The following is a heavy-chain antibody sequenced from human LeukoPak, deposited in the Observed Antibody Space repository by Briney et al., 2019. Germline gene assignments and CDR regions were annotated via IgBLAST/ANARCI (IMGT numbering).Heavy chain of an antibody. CDR3: IKDLSGTWSFDY. V-gene: IGHV3-7*01. Sequence: PGGSLRLSCAAAGFTFSSYWMSWVRQAPGKGLEWVANIKQDGSEKYYVDSVKGRFTISRDNAKNSLYLQMNSLRAEDTAVYYCIKDLSGTWSFDYWGQGTLLIVSS. J-gene: IGHJ4*02. CDR2: IKQDGSEK. CDR1: GFTFSSYW. D-gene: IGHD1-26*01.